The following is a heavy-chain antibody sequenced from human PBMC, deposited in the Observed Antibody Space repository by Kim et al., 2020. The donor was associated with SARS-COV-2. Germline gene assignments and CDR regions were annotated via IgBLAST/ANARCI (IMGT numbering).Heavy chain of an antibody. J-gene: IGHJ4*02. CDR1: GFTFSNYA. CDR2: IGNTETYT. CDR3: AKGRRYCTGGSCSLQDY. V-gene: IGHV3-23*01. D-gene: IGHD2-8*02. Sequence: GGSLRLSCAASGFTFSNYAMSWVRQAPGKGLEWISGIGNTETYTYYADSVKGRFTISRDNSKNTLFLQMSSLRAEDTAFYSCAKGRRYCTGGSCSLQDYWGQGPLVTVSS.